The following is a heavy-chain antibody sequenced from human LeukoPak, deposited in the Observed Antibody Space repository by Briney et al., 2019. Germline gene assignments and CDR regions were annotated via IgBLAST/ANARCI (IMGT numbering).Heavy chain of an antibody. J-gene: IGHJ6*02. CDR1: GFTFDAYA. CDR2: ISWNGAYI. D-gene: IGHD3-10*01. Sequence: GGSLRLSCEASGFTFDAYAIHWVRQPPGKGLEWVSTISWNGAYIGYADSVKGRFTISRDNAKKSLYLQMNSLRGEDTAVYYCAKDIKTRGSGSGIYCGLDVWGQGTTVSVSS. V-gene: IGHV3-9*01. CDR3: AKDIKTRGSGSGIYCGLDV.